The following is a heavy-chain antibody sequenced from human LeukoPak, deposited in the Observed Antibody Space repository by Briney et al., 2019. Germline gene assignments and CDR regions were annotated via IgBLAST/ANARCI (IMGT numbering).Heavy chain of an antibody. Sequence: ASVKVSCKASGYTFTDYYMHWVRQAPGQGLKWMGWINPNSGGTNYAQKFQGRVTMTRDTSISTAYMELSRLRSDDTAVYYCATGLRYFDAPYDYWGQGTLVTVSS. CDR3: ATGLRYFDAPYDY. J-gene: IGHJ4*02. V-gene: IGHV1-2*02. CDR1: GYTFTDYY. D-gene: IGHD3-9*01. CDR2: INPNSGGT.